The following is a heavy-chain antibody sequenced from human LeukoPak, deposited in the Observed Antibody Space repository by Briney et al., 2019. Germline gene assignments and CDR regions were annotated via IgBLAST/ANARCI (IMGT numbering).Heavy chain of an antibody. CDR1: GGSISSHY. J-gene: IGHJ6*03. D-gene: IGHD3-3*01. V-gene: IGHV4-59*11. Sequence: PSETLSLTCTVSGGSISSHYWSWIRQPPGRGLEWIGYIYYSGSANYNPSLKSRVTISVDTSKNQFSLKLSSVTAADTAVYYCARGRDDYDFWSGYSYYMDVWGKGTTVTASS. CDR3: ARGRDDYDFWSGYSYYMDV. CDR2: IYYSGSA.